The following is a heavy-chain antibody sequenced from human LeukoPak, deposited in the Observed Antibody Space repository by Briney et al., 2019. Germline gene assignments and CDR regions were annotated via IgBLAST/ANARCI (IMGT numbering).Heavy chain of an antibody. J-gene: IGHJ4*02. CDR1: GGSISSYY. V-gene: IGHV4-59*01. Sequence: PSGTLSLTCTVSGGSISSYYWSWIRQPPGKGLEWIGYIYYSGSTNYNPSLKSRVTISVDTSKNQFSLKLSSVTAADTAVYYCARMGARDPYYLGYWGQGTLVTVSS. CDR3: ARMGARDPYYLGY. D-gene: IGHD3-16*01. CDR2: IYYSGST.